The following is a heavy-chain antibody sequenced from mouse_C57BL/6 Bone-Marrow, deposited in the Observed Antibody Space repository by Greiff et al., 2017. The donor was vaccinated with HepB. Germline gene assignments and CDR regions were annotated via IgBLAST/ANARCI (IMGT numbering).Heavy chain of an antibody. CDR1: GFNIKDDY. CDR3: TTDGSSWGDY. CDR2: IDPENGDT. D-gene: IGHD1-1*01. J-gene: IGHJ4*01. V-gene: IGHV14-4*01. Sequence: VTLKESGAELVRPGASVKLSCTASGFNIKDDYMHWVKQRPEQGLEWIGWIDPENGDTEYASKFQGKATITADTSSNTAYLQLSSLTSEDTAVYYCTTDGSSWGDYGGKGTSVTVSS.